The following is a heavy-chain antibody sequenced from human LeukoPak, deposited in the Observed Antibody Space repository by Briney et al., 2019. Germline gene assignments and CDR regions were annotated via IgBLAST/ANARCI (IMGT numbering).Heavy chain of an antibody. Sequence: SETLSLTCTVSAGSISSGDYYWSWIRQPAGEGLGWIGRIYSPGANYNYNPSLKSRVTISIDTSKNQFSLKLTSVTAADTAVYYCARGSGTSYDSSRDAFDMWGQGTMVTVSS. V-gene: IGHV4-61*02. CDR1: AGSISSGDYY. J-gene: IGHJ3*02. D-gene: IGHD3-22*01. CDR2: IYSPGAN. CDR3: ARGSGTSYDSSRDAFDM.